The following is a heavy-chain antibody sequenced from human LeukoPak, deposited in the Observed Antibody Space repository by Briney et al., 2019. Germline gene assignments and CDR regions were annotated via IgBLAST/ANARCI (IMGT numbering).Heavy chain of an antibody. V-gene: IGHV1-8*01. J-gene: IGHJ4*02. D-gene: IGHD3-22*01. Sequence: ASVKVSCKASGYTFTSYDINWVRQATGQGLEWMGWMNPNSGNTGYAQKFQGRVTMTRNTSISTAYMELSSLRSEDTAVYYCARVIVVETGFDDWGQGTLVTVSS. CDR3: ARVIVVETGFDD. CDR1: GYTFTSYD. CDR2: MNPNSGNT.